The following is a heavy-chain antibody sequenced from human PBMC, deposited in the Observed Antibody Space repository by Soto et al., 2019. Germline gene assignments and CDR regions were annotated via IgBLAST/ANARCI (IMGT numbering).Heavy chain of an antibody. V-gene: IGHV4-39*02. CDR3: ASEPGCSNNRCSSMLGAFDP. CDR2: MFFSGTT. J-gene: IGHJ5*02. CDR1: GASVSGSNYH. Sequence: QLHLQESGPGLVKPSQTLSLTCTVSGASVSGSNYHWGWIRQPPGKGREWIGSMFFSGTTYYNPSLKRRVTISVDTSKNQLSLRLNSVTAADTAVYYCASEPGCSNNRCSSMLGAFDPWGQGTLVTVSA. D-gene: IGHD2-2*01.